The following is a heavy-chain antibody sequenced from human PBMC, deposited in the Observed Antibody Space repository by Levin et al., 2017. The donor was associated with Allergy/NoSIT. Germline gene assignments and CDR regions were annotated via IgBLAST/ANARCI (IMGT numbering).Heavy chain of an antibody. V-gene: IGHV3-64D*08. J-gene: IGHJ4*02. Sequence: GGSLRLSCSASGFTFSPYAMHWVRQAPGKGLEYVSAINNDGGITYYADSVKGRFTVSRDNSKNTLYLQMSSLTTDDTAVYYCVKDRGSRIADFDFWGQGTLVTVSS. CDR3: VKDRGSRIADFDF. CDR2: INNDGGIT. CDR1: GFTFSPYA. D-gene: IGHD6-13*01.